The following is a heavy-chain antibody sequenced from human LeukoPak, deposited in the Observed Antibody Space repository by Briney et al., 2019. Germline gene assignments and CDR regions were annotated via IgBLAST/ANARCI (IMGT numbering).Heavy chain of an antibody. D-gene: IGHD6-6*01. CDR1: GYTFTSYG. V-gene: IGHV1-18*01. Sequence: ASVKVSCKASGYTFTSYGISWVRQAPGRGLEWMGWVSAYNGNTNYAQKLQGRVTMTTDTSTSTAYMELRSLRSDDTAVYYCARDKKSIAARRAIDYWGQGTLVTVSS. CDR3: ARDKKSIAARRAIDY. CDR2: VSAYNGNT. J-gene: IGHJ4*02.